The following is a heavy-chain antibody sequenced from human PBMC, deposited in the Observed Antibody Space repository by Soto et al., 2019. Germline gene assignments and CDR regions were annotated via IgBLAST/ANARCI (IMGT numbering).Heavy chain of an antibody. CDR1: GFTFSSYA. J-gene: IGHJ4*02. V-gene: IGHV3-30*03. D-gene: IGHD6-13*01. CDR3: ATAMNRWAFDY. CDR2: ISYDGSNK. Sequence: QVQLVESGGGVVQPGRSLRLSCAASGFTFSSYAMHWVRQAPGKGLEWVAVISYDGSNKYYADSVKGRFTISRDNSKTTLYLQLNSLIAEHTAVYYFATAMNRWAFDYWGQGTLVTVSS.